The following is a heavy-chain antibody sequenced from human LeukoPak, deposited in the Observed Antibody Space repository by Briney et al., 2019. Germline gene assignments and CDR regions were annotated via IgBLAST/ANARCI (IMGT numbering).Heavy chain of an antibody. D-gene: IGHD3-22*01. CDR1: GYTFTGYY. CDR2: INPNSGGT. Sequence: ASVKVSCKASGYTFTGYYMHWVRQAPEQGLEWMGWINPNSGGTNYAQKFQGRVTMTRDTSISTAYMELSRLRSDDTAVYYCASSGYYEGGQYFDYWGQGTLVTVSS. V-gene: IGHV1-2*02. J-gene: IGHJ4*02. CDR3: ASSGYYEGGQYFDY.